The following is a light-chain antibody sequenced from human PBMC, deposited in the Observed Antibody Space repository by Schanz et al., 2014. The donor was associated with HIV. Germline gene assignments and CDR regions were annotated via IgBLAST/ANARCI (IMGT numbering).Light chain of an antibody. V-gene: IGKV3-20*01. CDR2: GAS. J-gene: IGKJ1*01. CDR3: QQYGSSPWT. Sequence: EIVLTQSPGTLSLSPGERATLSCRASQSVSSSYLAWYQQKPGQAPRLLIFGASNRATGIPDRFSGGESGTDFTLTISRVEPEDYAVYYCQQYGSSPWTFGQGTRVEVK. CDR1: QSVSSSY.